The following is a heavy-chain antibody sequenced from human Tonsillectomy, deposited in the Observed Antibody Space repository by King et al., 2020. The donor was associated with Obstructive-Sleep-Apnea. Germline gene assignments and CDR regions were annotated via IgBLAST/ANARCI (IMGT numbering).Heavy chain of an antibody. Sequence: VQLVGSGGGLVQPGRSLRLSCTASGFRFDDYGMHWVRQAPGKGLEWVSGITWNSGSIGYADPVKGRFTISRDNGKNSLYLQMNSLRSEDTALYYCAKDRGSGYRSGAFDIWGQGTMVTVSS. CDR3: AKDRGSGYRSGAFDI. CDR2: ITWNSGSI. D-gene: IGHD6-25*01. V-gene: IGHV3-9*01. J-gene: IGHJ3*02. CDR1: GFRFDDYG.